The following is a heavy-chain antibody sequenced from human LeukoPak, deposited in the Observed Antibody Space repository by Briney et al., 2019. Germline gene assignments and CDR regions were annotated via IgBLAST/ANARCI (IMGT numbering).Heavy chain of an antibody. D-gene: IGHD2-21*01. CDR3: AAPRRRGGGYFDY. CDR2: IYSSGST. J-gene: IGHJ4*02. V-gene: IGHV4-4*07. Sequence: SETLSLTCTVSGGSISSYYWSWIRQPAGKGLEWIGRIYSSGSTNYNPSLKSRVTISVDTSKNQFSLKLSSVTAADTAVYYCAAPRRRGGGYFDYWGQGTLATVSS. CDR1: GGSISSYY.